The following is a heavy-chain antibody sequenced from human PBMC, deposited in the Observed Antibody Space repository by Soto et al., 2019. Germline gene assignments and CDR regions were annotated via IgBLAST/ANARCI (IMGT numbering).Heavy chain of an antibody. CDR1: GGSISSGDYY. V-gene: IGHV4-30-4*01. CDR2: IYYSGST. CDR3: ARTTYYDSSGYYEKPVPFDY. D-gene: IGHD3-22*01. J-gene: IGHJ4*02. Sequence: SETLSLTCTVSGGSISSGDYYWSWIRQPPGKGLEWIGYIYYSGSTFYNPSLKSRLTISVDTSENQFSLRLSSVTAADTAVYYCARTTYYDSSGYYEKPVPFDYWGQGTLVTVS.